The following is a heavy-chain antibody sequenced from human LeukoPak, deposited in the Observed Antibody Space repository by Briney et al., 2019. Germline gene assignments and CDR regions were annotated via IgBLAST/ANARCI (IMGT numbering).Heavy chain of an antibody. CDR1: GFTSSTYW. D-gene: IGHD3-10*01. V-gene: IGHV3-74*01. J-gene: IGHJ4*02. Sequence: GGSLRLSCAASGFTSSTYWMHWVRQSPGKGLVWVSRINGDGSSTAYADSVKGRFTISRDNAENTLYLQMNSLRADDTAVYYCARDSYYYGTGFDYWGQGALVTVSS. CDR2: INGDGSST. CDR3: ARDSYYYGTGFDY.